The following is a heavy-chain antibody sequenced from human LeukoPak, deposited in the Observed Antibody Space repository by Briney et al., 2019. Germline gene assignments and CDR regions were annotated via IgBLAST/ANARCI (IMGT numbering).Heavy chain of an antibody. V-gene: IGHV3-23*01. J-gene: IGHJ6*03. CDR2: ISGSGGST. CDR3: AKDHHYYYYMDV. Sequence: GGSLRLSCAASGFTFSSYAMSWVRQAPGKGLEWVSAISGSGGSTYYADSVEGRFTISRDNSKNTLYLQMNSLRAEDTAVYYCAKDHHYYYYMDVWGKGTTVTVSS. CDR1: GFTFSSYA.